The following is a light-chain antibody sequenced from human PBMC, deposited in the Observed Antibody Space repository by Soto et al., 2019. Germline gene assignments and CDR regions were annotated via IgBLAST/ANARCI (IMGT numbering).Light chain of an antibody. CDR2: DTS. CDR1: QDISNY. V-gene: IGKV1-33*01. CDR3: QQNDNLPQNT. Sequence: DIQMTQSPSSLSASVGDRVTITCQASQDISNYLNWYQQKTGKAPKLLIYDTSNFETGVPSSFNGSGSCTDFTFTISSLQPEDIATYYCQQNDNLPQNTFGPGTKVDIK. J-gene: IGKJ3*01.